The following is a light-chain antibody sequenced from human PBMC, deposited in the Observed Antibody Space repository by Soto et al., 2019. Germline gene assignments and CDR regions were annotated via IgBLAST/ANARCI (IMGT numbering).Light chain of an antibody. CDR2: DAS. CDR3: QQRSNWPGS. Sequence: EIVLTQSPATLSLSPGERATLYCRASQSVISYSSCYQHKPGQAPRLLIYDASNRATGIPARFSGSGSGTDFTLTISRLEPEDFAVYYCQQRSNWPGSFGQGTNLEIK. CDR1: QSVISY. J-gene: IGKJ2*03. V-gene: IGKV3-11*01.